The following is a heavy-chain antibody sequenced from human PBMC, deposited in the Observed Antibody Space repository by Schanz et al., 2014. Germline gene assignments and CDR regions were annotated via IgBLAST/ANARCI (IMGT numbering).Heavy chain of an antibody. CDR2: IGVDGTTT. V-gene: IGHV3-23*04. CDR1: GFTFSGYS. Sequence: VQLVDSGGGLVKPGGSLRLSCTASGFTFSGYSMNWVRQAPGKGLEWVSVIGVDGTTTYYADSVKGRFTISRDNSKNTLYLQMNSLRAEDTAVYYCARKMKLGVYGGKGHDSLDIWGQGTMVTVSS. D-gene: IGHD4-17*01. CDR3: ARKMKLGVYGGKGHDSLDI. J-gene: IGHJ3*02.